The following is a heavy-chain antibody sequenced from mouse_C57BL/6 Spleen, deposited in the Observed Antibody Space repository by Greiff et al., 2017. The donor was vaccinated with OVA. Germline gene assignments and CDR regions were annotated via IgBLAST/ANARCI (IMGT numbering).Heavy chain of an antibody. V-gene: IGHV1-54*01. D-gene: IGHD2-4*01. CDR1: GYAFTNYL. CDR3: ARGYDYSFDY. J-gene: IGHJ2*01. Sequence: QVQLQQSGAELVRPGTSVKVSCKASGYAFTNYLIEWVKQRPGQGLEWIGVINPGSGGTNYNEKFKGKATLTADKSSSTAYMQLSSLTSEDSAVYFWARGYDYSFDYWGQGTTLTVSS. CDR2: INPGSGGT.